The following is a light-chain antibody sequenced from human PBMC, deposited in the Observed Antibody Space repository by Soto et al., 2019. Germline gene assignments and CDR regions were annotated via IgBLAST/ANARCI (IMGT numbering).Light chain of an antibody. Sequence: QSVLSQPPSASGTPGQTVTVSCSGTYSNIGINDVHWYRQLSGTAPHILIYDTSQRATGVPDRFSGSRSGTSASLVISGRGSEAEADDDCAAWADNLNGPAFGGGTKLTVL. CDR2: DTS. J-gene: IGLJ2*01. CDR3: AAWADNLNGPA. V-gene: IGLV1-47*02. CDR1: YSNIGIND.